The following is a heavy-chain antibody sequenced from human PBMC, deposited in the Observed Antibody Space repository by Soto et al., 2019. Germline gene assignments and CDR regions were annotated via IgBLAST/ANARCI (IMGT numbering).Heavy chain of an antibody. V-gene: IGHV1-18*01. CDR3: ARIPTGGYSYGSGWFDP. J-gene: IGHJ5*02. Sequence: ASVKVSCKASGYTVTSYGISWVRQAPGQGLEWMGWISAYNGNTNYAQKLQGRVTMTTDTSTSTAYMELRSLRSDDTAVYYCARIPTGGYSYGSGWFDPWGQGTLVTVS. D-gene: IGHD5-18*01. CDR1: GYTVTSYG. CDR2: ISAYNGNT.